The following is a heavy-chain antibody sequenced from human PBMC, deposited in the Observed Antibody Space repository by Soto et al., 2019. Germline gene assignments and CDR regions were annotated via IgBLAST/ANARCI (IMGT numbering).Heavy chain of an antibody. CDR3: ARDGEGGRDGMDV. CDR1: GFTFSSYA. Sequence: QVQLVESGGGVVQPGRSLRLSCAASGFTFSSYAMHWVRQAPGKGLEWVAVISYDGSNKYYADSVKGRFTISRDNSKNTLYLQMNSLRAEDTTVYYCARDGEGGRDGMDVWGQGTTVTVSS. J-gene: IGHJ6*02. D-gene: IGHD1-26*01. V-gene: IGHV3-30-3*01. CDR2: ISYDGSNK.